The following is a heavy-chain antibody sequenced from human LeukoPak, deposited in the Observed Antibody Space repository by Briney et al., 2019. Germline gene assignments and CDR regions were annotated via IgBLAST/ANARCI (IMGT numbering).Heavy chain of an antibody. CDR3: AKDRSSSWYDGRRPTKNYFDY. CDR2: ISWNSDSI. CDR1: GFTFSSYW. D-gene: IGHD6-13*01. V-gene: IGHV3-9*03. Sequence: GGSLRLSCAASGFTFSSYWMSWVRQAPGKGLEWVAGISWNSDSIGYADSVKGRFTISRDNAKNSLYLQMNSLTPEDMALYYCAKDRSSSWYDGRRPTKNYFDYWGQGTLVTVSS. J-gene: IGHJ4*02.